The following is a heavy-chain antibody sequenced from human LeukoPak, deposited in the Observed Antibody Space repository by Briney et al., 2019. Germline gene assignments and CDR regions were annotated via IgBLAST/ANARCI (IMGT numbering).Heavy chain of an antibody. CDR2: INPNSGGT. CDR3: ARARGDYDSSGYYDAFDI. J-gene: IGHJ3*02. D-gene: IGHD3-22*01. V-gene: IGHV1-2*02. CDR1: GYTFTDYY. Sequence: ASVKVSCKASGYTFTDYYMHWVRQAPGQGLEWMGWINPNSGGTNYAQKVQGRVTMTRDTSISTAYMELSRLRSDDTAVYYCARARGDYDSSGYYDAFDIWGQGTMVTVSS.